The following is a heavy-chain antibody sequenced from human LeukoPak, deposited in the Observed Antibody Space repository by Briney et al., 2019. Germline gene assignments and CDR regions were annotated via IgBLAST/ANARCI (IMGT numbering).Heavy chain of an antibody. V-gene: IGHV4-59*01. D-gene: IGHD3-10*01. Sequence: PSETLSLTCTVSGGSISRYYWSWIRRPPGKGLEWIGYIDDSGNTNYNPSLKSQVTISVDKSKNQFSLKLSFVTAADTAMYYCARSDYHNSGSHTVFDAFDIWGQGTRVTVSS. CDR1: GGSISRYY. CDR2: IDDSGNT. J-gene: IGHJ3*02. CDR3: ARSDYHNSGSHTVFDAFDI.